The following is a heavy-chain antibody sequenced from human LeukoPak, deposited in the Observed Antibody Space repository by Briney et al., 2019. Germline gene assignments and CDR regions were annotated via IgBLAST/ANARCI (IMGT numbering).Heavy chain of an antibody. D-gene: IGHD6-6*01. V-gene: IGHV5-51*01. CDR1: GYSFSNYF. CDR3: ARHRSDSYSSPIDY. J-gene: IGHJ4*02. Sequence: GASLQISCKGSGYSFSNYFIGWVRQLPGKGLEWMAIVSPSDSDTRYCPSFRGQVTISADKSVSTVYLQWSSLEASDTAMYYCARHRSDSYSSPIDYWGQGTLVTVSS. CDR2: VSPSDSDT.